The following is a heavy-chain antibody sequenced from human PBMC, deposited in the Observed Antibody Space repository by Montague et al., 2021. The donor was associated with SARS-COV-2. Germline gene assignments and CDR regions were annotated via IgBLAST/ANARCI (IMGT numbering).Heavy chain of an antibody. CDR3: ARLLRSCSNGVCRTYYYCAMDV. CDR1: GGSISGYY. CDR2: IYYSGST. V-gene: IGHV4-59*01. Sequence: SETLSLTCTVSGGSISGYYWSWIRQSPGKGLEWIGNIYYSGSTKYNPXXXSRVTVSVDRSKNQVSLKLSSVTPADTAVYYCARLLRSCSNGVCRTYYYCAMDVWGQGTTVTVSS. D-gene: IGHD2-8*01. J-gene: IGHJ6*02.